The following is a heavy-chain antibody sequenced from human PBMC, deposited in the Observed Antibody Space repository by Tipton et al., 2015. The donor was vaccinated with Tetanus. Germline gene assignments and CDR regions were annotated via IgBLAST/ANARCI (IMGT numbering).Heavy chain of an antibody. J-gene: IGHJ4*02. V-gene: IGHV4-61*01. D-gene: IGHD5-18*01. CDR1: GGSLTSGTYY. CDR2: IYNIART. Sequence: TLSLTCTVSGGSLTSGTYYWGWIRQPPGKGLEWIGNIYNIARTNYNPSLRSRVTMSVDTSKNQFYLQLSSVTAADTAVYFCARASQRTFEFWGQGTLVAVSS. CDR3: ARASQRTFEF.